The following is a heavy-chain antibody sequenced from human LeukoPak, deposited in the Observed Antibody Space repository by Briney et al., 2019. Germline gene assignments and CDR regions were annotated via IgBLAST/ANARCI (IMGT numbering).Heavy chain of an antibody. CDR2: IYYSGST. J-gene: IGHJ4*02. CDR1: GGSISSSSYY. V-gene: IGHV4-39*07. CDR3: AREFSSSWDY. D-gene: IGHD6-13*01. Sequence: SETQSLTCTVSGGSISSSSYYWGWIRQPPGKGLEWIGSIYYSGSTYYNPSLKSRVTISVDTSKNQFSLKLSSVTAADTAVYYCAREFSSSWDYWGQGTLVTVSS.